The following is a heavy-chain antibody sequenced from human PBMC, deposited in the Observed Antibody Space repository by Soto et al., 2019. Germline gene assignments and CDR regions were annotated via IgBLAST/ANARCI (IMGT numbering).Heavy chain of an antibody. Sequence: QVQLLESGGGVVQPGRSLRLSCAAAGFTFSTSCIHWVRQAPGKWLEWVAGIWYAGSKKDYADSVEGRFTISRDDSKNTLYLHMTSLRAEDTAVYYCARGTVHFDFWGQGTLVTVSS. J-gene: IGHJ4*02. V-gene: IGHV3-33*01. CDR3: ARGTVHFDF. CDR2: IWYAGSKK. CDR1: GFTFSTSC. D-gene: IGHD4-17*01.